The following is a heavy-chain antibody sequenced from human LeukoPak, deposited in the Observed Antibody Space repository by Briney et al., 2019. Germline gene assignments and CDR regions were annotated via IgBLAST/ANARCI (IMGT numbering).Heavy chain of an antibody. CDR3: ARVAGSIDY. D-gene: IGHD6-19*01. J-gene: IGHJ4*02. V-gene: IGHV1-8*03. CDR1: GYTFTTYD. CDR2: MNPNSGYT. Sequence: GASVKVSCKASGYTFTTYDINWVRQATGQGLEWMGWMNPNSGYTGYAQKFQGRVTITRDTSISTAYMELSCLRSEDTAVYYCARVAGSIDYWGQGTLVTVSS.